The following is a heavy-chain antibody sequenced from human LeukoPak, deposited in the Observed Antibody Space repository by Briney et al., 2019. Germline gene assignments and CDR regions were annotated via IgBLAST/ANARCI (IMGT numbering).Heavy chain of an antibody. D-gene: IGHD6-13*01. CDR3: AGGKRDLDAFDI. CDR2: IYPGDSDT. CDR1: GYSFTSYW. Sequence: GESLKISCKGSGYSFTSYWIGWVLQMPGKGLEWMGIIYPGDSDTRYSPSFQGQVTISADKSISTAYLQWSSLKASDTAIYHAAGGKRDLDAFDIWGQGTMVTVSS. J-gene: IGHJ3*02. V-gene: IGHV5-51*01.